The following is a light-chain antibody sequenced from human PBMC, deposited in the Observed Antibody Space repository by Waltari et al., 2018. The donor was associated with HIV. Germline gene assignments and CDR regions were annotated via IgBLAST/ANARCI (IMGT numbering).Light chain of an antibody. CDR2: DDK. CDR1: NTGDKH. J-gene: IGLJ1*01. V-gene: IGLV3-21*01. CDR3: QVFENSRDQA. Sequence: YVLPQPPSVSVAPGTTATITGGGNNTGDKHVHWYQQKSGQAPVLVIYDDKLRPSGIPARISGSNSGGTATLTISGVEVGDEAEYYCQVFENSRDQAFGTGTKVTVL.